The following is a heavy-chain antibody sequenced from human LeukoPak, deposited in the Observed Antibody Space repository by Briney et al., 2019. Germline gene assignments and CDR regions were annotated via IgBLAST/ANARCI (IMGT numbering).Heavy chain of an antibody. J-gene: IGHJ4*02. Sequence: GGSLRLSCAASGFTFSDYYMSWIRQAPGKGLEWISYISSSGSYTNYADSVKGRFTISRGNAKNSLYLQMNSLRAEDTATYYCARARSAVAGTGNFDCWGQGTLVTVSS. D-gene: IGHD6-19*01. CDR2: ISSSGSYT. CDR1: GFTFSDYY. V-gene: IGHV3-11*05. CDR3: ARARSAVAGTGNFDC.